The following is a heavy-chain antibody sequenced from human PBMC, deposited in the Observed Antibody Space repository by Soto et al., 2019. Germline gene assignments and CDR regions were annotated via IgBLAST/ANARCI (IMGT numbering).Heavy chain of an antibody. CDR1: GFTFSSYW. J-gene: IGHJ6*03. CDR3: ARGLTYYDFWSGYYKDYYYYMDV. CDR2: IKQDGSGK. D-gene: IGHD3-3*01. V-gene: IGHV3-7*03. Sequence: GGSLRLSCAASGFTFSSYWMSWVRQAPGKGLEWVANIKQDGSGKYYVDSVKGRFTISRDNAKNSLYLQMNSLRAEDTAVYYCARGLTYYDFWSGYYKDYYYYMDVWGKGTTVTVSS.